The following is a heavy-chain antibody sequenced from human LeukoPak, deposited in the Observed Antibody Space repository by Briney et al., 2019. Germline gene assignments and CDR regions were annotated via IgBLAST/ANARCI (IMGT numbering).Heavy chain of an antibody. CDR2: IYTSGST. Sequence: SETLSLTCTVSGGSISSYSWSWIRQPAGKGLEWVGRIYTSGSTNYNPPLKSRVTISVDKSKNQFSLKLSSVTAADTAVYYCARDANTVVTPGYYYYMDVWGKGTTVTVSS. V-gene: IGHV4-4*07. D-gene: IGHD4-23*01. CDR1: GGSISSYS. J-gene: IGHJ6*03. CDR3: ARDANTVVTPGYYYYMDV.